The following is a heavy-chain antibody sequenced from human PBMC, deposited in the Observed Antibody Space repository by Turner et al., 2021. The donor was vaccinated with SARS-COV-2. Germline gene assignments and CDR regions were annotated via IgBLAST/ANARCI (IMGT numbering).Heavy chain of an antibody. CDR3: ARVPTYYYDTSGYWYFDL. CDR2: INYSEST. Sequence: QVQLQESGPGLVKPSETLSLTCTVSGGSVSSYYWSWNRQPPGKGLEWIGYINYSESTNYNPSLKSRVTISVDTSKNQFSRKLSSVTAADSAVYYCARVPTYYYDTSGYWYFDLWGRGTLVTVSS. D-gene: IGHD3-22*01. J-gene: IGHJ2*01. V-gene: IGHV4-59*02. CDR1: GGSVSSYY.